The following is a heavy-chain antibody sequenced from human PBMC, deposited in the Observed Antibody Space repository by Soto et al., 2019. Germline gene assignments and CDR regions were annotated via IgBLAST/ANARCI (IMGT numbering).Heavy chain of an antibody. CDR3: ARGGRGGFDY. CDR1: GFTFSSYW. CDR2: INIDGSST. V-gene: IGHV3-74*01. Sequence: EVQLVESGGGLVQPGGSLRLSCAASGFTFSSYWMRWVRQAPGKGLVWVSRINIDGSSTNYADSVKGRFTISRDNAKNTLDLQMTSLRAEDTAVYYCARGGRGGFDYWGQGTLVTVSS. D-gene: IGHD3-16*01. J-gene: IGHJ4*02.